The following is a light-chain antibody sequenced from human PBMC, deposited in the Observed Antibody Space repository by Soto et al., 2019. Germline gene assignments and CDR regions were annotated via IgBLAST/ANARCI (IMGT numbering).Light chain of an antibody. Sequence: QSVLTQPPSVSGAPGQRVTISCTGSSSNIGAGYDVHWYQQLPGTAPKLLIYGNSNRPSGVPDRFSGSKSGTSASLAITGXQXXDXAXXXCQSYDSSLSGWVFGGGTKLTVL. V-gene: IGLV1-40*01. CDR3: QSYDSSLSGWV. CDR1: SSNIGAGYD. CDR2: GNS. J-gene: IGLJ3*02.